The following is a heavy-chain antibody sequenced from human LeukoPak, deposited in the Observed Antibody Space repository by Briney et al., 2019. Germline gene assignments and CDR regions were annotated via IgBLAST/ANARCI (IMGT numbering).Heavy chain of an antibody. J-gene: IGHJ6*03. CDR2: INHSGST. D-gene: IGHD3-3*01. V-gene: IGHV4-34*01. CDR1: GWSFSGYY. Sequence: SETLSLTCAVYGWSFSGYYWSWIRQPPGKGLEWIGEINHSGSTNYNPSLKSRVTISVDTSKNQFSLKLSSVTAADTAVYYCARTLRGYYDFWSGYYTGGYYYYMDVWGKGTTVTVSS. CDR3: ARTLRGYYDFWSGYYTGGYYYYMDV.